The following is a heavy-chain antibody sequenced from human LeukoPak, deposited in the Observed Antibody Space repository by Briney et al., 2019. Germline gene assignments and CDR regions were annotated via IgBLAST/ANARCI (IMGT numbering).Heavy chain of an antibody. Sequence: GGSLRLSCAASGFTFSSYSMNWVRQAPGKGLEWVAVISYDGSNKYYADSVKGRFTISRDNSKNTLYLQMNSLRAEDTAVYYCARCSSLSGWYHIDYWGQGTLVTVSS. CDR3: ARCSSLSGWYHIDY. J-gene: IGHJ4*02. CDR1: GFTFSSYS. D-gene: IGHD6-19*01. V-gene: IGHV3-30*03. CDR2: ISYDGSNK.